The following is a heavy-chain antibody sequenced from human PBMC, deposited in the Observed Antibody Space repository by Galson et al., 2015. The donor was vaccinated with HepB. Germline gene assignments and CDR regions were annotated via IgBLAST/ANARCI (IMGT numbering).Heavy chain of an antibody. CDR1: GYTFTYRY. Sequence: SVKVSCKASGYTFTYRYLHWVRQAPGQALEWMGWITPFNGNTNYAQKFQDRVTITSDRSMNTAYMELSSLRSEDTAMYYCASQTTIAARVDGWWYFDLWGRGTLVTVSS. V-gene: IGHV1-45*02. D-gene: IGHD6-6*01. CDR3: ASQTTIAARVDGWWYFDL. CDR2: ITPFNGNT. J-gene: IGHJ2*01.